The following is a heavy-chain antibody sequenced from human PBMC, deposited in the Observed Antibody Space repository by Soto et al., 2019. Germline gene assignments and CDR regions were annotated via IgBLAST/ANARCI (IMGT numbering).Heavy chain of an antibody. Sequence: SETLSLTCTVSGGSISSGGYYWSWIRQHPGKGLEWIGYIYYSGNNYYNPSLKSRVTISVDTSKNQFSLKLSSVTAADTAVYYCARIFIRQWGEYDSSDFLPFDIWGQGTMVTVSS. V-gene: IGHV4-31*03. CDR1: GGSISSGGYY. J-gene: IGHJ3*02. CDR3: ARIFIRQWGEYDSSDFLPFDI. CDR2: IYYSGNN. D-gene: IGHD3-22*01.